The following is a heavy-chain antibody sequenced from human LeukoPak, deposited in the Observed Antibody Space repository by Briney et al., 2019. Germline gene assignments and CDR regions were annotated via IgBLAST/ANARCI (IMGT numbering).Heavy chain of an antibody. CDR2: IYYSGST. V-gene: IGHV4-31*03. Sequence: SETLSLTCTVSGGSISSGGYYWSWIRQHPGKGLEWIGYIYYSGSTYYNPSLKSRVTISVDTSKNQFSLKLSSVAAADTAVYYCARDLPNAGYLLDYWGQGTLVTVSS. J-gene: IGHJ4*02. CDR1: GGSISSGGYY. D-gene: IGHD3-9*01. CDR3: ARDLPNAGYLLDY.